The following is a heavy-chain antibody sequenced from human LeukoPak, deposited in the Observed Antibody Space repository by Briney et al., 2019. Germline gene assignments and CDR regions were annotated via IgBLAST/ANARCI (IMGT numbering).Heavy chain of an antibody. CDR3: AKYGKSGWSIDN. J-gene: IGHJ4*02. D-gene: IGHD6-19*01. CDR1: GGSIGGDY. Sequence: PSETLSLTCTVSGGSIGGDYWTWIRQPPGKGLQYIGYIYHTGATNYNPSLKSRVTMSVDTSKNQFSPKLSSVTAADTAVYFCAKYGKSGWSIDNWGQGTLVTVSS. CDR2: IYHTGAT. V-gene: IGHV4-59*08.